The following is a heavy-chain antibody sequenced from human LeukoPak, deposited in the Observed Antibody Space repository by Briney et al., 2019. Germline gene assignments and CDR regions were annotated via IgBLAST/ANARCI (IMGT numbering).Heavy chain of an antibody. CDR3: ARRSEGSGSYFYYYYYMDV. Sequence: GGSLRLSCAASGFTFSSYSMNWVRQAPGKGLEWVSSIIISSSYISYIDSVKGRFTISRDNAKNSLYLQMNNLRAEDTAVYYCARRSEGSGSYFYYYYYMDVWGKGTTVTVSS. CDR2: IIISSSYI. CDR1: GFTFSSYS. D-gene: IGHD3-10*01. V-gene: IGHV3-21*01. J-gene: IGHJ6*03.